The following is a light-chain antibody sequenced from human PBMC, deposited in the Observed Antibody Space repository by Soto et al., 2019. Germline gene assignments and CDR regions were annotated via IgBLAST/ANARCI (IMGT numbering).Light chain of an antibody. CDR3: QQRSNWPPT. Sequence: IVFTQSPSTLSLSPGERATLSCRASQSVSSYLAWYQQKPCQAPRLLIYDASNRATGIPARFSGSGSGTDFTLTISSLEPEDFAVYYCQQRSNWPPTFGGGTKVDIK. V-gene: IGKV3-11*01. CDR2: DAS. CDR1: QSVSSY. J-gene: IGKJ4*01.